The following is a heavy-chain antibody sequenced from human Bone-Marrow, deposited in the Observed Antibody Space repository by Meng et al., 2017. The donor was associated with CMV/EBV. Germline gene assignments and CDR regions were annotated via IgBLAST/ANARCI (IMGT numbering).Heavy chain of an antibody. CDR2: ISSSGSTI. J-gene: IGHJ4*02. CDR3: ASSRFGIAAAGTRN. V-gene: IGHV3-48*03. CDR1: GFTFSSYE. D-gene: IGHD6-13*01. Sequence: GESLKISCAASGFTFSSYEMNWVRQAPGKGLEWVSYISSSGSTIYYADSVKGRFTISRDNAKNSLYLQMNSLRAEDTAVYYCASSRFGIAAAGTRNWGQGTLVTVSS.